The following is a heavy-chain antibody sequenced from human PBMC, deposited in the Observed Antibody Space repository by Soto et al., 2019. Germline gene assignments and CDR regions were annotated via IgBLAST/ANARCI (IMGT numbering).Heavy chain of an antibody. V-gene: IGHV5-51*01. CDR3: ARIHLDFWSGRGPSDFDY. J-gene: IGHJ4*02. CDR1: GYSFTSYW. D-gene: IGHD3-3*01. Sequence: PGESLKISCKGSGYSFTSYWIGWVRQMPGKGLEWMGIIYPGDSDTRYSPSFQGQVTISADKSISTAYLQWSSLKASDTAMYYCARIHLDFWSGRGPSDFDYGGQGTLVTVSS. CDR2: IYPGDSDT.